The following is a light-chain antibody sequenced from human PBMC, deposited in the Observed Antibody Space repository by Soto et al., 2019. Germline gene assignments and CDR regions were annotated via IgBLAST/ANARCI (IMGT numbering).Light chain of an antibody. CDR2: DAS. V-gene: IGKV3-15*01. CDR3: QQYNDWPPN. CDR1: ESVGRH. J-gene: IGKJ5*01. Sequence: EFVGTQPPATMGVAPGARAKIYCRASESVGRHLAWYHQKPGQAPKLLIFDASTRATGVPARFSGSGSGTEFTLTVSSLQSEDIAVYFCQQYNDWPPNFGQGTRLEIK.